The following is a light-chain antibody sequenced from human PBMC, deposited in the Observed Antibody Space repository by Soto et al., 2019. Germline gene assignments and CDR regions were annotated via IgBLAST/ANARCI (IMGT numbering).Light chain of an antibody. J-gene: IGKJ1*01. CDR2: DAS. V-gene: IGKV3-11*01. CDR1: QSVSNY. Sequence: IVLTQSPATLSLSPWERATLSCRASQSVSNYFVWYQQKPGQAPRLLIYDASKRATGIPARFSGSGSGTDFTLTISSLEPEDFAVYYCQQRSIWPWTFGQGTKVDIK. CDR3: QQRSIWPWT.